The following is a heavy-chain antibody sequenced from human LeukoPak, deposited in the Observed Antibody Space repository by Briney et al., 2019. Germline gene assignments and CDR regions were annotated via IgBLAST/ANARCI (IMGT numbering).Heavy chain of an antibody. CDR3: AKERGYTSGLGSLDY. J-gene: IGHJ4*02. V-gene: IGHV3-23*01. CDR2: VSGSGGST. CDR1: GFTLSNHP. D-gene: IGHD6-19*01. Sequence: GGSLRLSRAASGFTLSNHPMIGVRQLPGEGVEGGAIVSGSGGSTYNEDSPQGRITISRENSTNTLYLQMNSLRAEDTAVYHCAKERGYTSGLGSLDYWGQGTLVTVSS.